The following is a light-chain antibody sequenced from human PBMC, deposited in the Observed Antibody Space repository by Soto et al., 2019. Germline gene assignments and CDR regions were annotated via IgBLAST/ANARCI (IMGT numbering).Light chain of an antibody. CDR1: QSVSRY. CDR3: QQRFSWPPT. Sequence: EIGLTQSPATLSLSPGDRATLSCWASQSVSRYLAWYQQKPGQAPRLLIHDTSTRATGVPDTFSGSGSGTEFTLTISSLEPADSAMYYCQQRFSWPPTFGGGTHVEIK. V-gene: IGKV3-11*01. CDR2: DTS. J-gene: IGKJ4*01.